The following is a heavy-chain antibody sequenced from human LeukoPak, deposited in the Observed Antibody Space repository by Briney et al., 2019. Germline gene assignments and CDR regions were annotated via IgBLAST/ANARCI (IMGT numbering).Heavy chain of an antibody. CDR1: GFTFSTYA. J-gene: IGHJ4*02. D-gene: IGHD4-23*01. CDR3: ARDYGGSSPFDY. Sequence: PGRSLRLSCAASGFTFSTYAMHWVRQAPGKGLEWVAVISYDGSNKYYADSVKGRFTISRDNAKNSLYLHMNSLRAEDTAVYYCARDYGGSSPFDYWGQGTLVTVSS. V-gene: IGHV3-30*04. CDR2: ISYDGSNK.